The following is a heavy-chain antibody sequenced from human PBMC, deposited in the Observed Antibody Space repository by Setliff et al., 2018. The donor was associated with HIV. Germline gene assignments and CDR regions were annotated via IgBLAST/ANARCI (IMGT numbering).Heavy chain of an antibody. CDR3: ARDNYYDTSGAIGY. D-gene: IGHD3-22*01. CDR1: GYTFTSYG. V-gene: IGHV1-18*01. Sequence: ASVKVSCKASGYTFTSYGLSWVRQAPGQGLEWVGWISAYNGNTHETQKLQGRVTMTTDTSTSTAYMELRSLRSDDTAVYYCARDNYYDTSGAIGYWGQGTMVTVSS. CDR2: ISAYNGNT. J-gene: IGHJ4*02.